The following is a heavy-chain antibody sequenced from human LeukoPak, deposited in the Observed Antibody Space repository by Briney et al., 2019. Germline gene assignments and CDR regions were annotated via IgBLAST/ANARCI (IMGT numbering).Heavy chain of an antibody. D-gene: IGHD5-24*01. CDR2: IYYSGST. CDR1: GGSVSSGSYY. J-gene: IGHJ3*02. V-gene: IGHV4-61*01. Sequence: SETLSLTCTVSGGSVSSGSYYWSWIRQPPGKGLEWIGYIYYSGSTNYNPSLKSRVTISVDTSKNQFSLKLSSVTAADTAVYYCARDRPLFGGGHNSGPDAFDIWGQGTMVTVSS. CDR3: ARDRPLFGGGHNSGPDAFDI.